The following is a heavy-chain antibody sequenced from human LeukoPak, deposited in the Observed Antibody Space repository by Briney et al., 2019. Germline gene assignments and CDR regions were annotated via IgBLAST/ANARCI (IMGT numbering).Heavy chain of an antibody. CDR2: INHSGST. CDR3: ASTVRITMVRGVRSFDY. V-gene: IGHV4-34*01. D-gene: IGHD3-10*01. J-gene: IGHJ4*02. Sequence: SETLSLTCAVYGGSFSGYYWSWIRQPPGKGLEWIGEINHSGSTNYNPSLKSRVTISVDTSKNQFSLKLRSVTAADTAVYYCASTVRITMVRGVRSFDYWGQGTLVTVSS. CDR1: GGSFSGYY.